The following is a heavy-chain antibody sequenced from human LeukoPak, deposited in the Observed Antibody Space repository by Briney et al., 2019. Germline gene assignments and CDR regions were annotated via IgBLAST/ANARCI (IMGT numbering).Heavy chain of an antibody. CDR3: ARPQAYYFDY. CDR1: GFSFSSYA. CDR2: ISYDGSKK. Sequence: PGRSLRLSCAASGFSFSSYAIHWVRQAPGKGLEWVAAISYDGSKKYYADSVKSRFTISRDNSKNTLYQQMDSLRSEDTAVYYCARPQAYYFDYWGQGTLVTVSS. V-gene: IGHV3-30*01. J-gene: IGHJ4*02.